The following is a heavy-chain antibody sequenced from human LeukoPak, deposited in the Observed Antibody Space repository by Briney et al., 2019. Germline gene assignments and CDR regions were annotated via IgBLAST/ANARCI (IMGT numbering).Heavy chain of an antibody. CDR2: INHSGLT. CDR3: AREEGPEVGNFDSGSYTFDY. J-gene: IGHJ4*02. D-gene: IGHD3-10*01. Sequence: PSETLALTCDVYGGHFSDFYCSWIRQPPGKGLELNGEINHSGLTSYNQSLNSRVTISVDTSKDQFSLRLSAVIAADTAVYYCAREEGPEVGNFDSGSYTFDYWGQGTLITVSA. CDR1: GGHFSDFY. V-gene: IGHV4-34*01.